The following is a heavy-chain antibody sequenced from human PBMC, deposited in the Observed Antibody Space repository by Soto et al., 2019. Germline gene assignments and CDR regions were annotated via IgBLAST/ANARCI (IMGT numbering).Heavy chain of an antibody. CDR1: GYRFTYYW. V-gene: IGHV5-51*01. Sequence: EVQLVQSGAEVKKPGESLKISCKGSGYRFTYYWIGWVRQMPGKGLEWMGIIYPGDSDTRYSPSFQGHVTITADKSISTAYQQWSSLKAWDTARYYCARALEFNGMDVWGQGTTVTVSS. J-gene: IGHJ6*02. CDR3: ARALEFNGMDV. CDR2: IYPGDSDT. D-gene: IGHD3-10*01.